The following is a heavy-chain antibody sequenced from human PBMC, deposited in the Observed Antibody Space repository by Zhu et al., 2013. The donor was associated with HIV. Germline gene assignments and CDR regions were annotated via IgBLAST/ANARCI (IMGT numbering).Heavy chain of an antibody. J-gene: IGHJ3*02. CDR1: GYTFTSYY. D-gene: IGHD2-2*01. CDR3: ARDRAVEMASSSAFDI. Sequence: QVQLVQSGAEVKKPGASVKVSCKASGYTFTSYYMHWVRQAPGQGLEWMGIINPSGGSTSYAQKFQGRVTMTRDTSTSTVYMELSSLRSEDTAVYYCARDRAVEMASSSAFDIWGQGTMVTVSS. V-gene: IGHV1-46*01. CDR2: INPSGGST.